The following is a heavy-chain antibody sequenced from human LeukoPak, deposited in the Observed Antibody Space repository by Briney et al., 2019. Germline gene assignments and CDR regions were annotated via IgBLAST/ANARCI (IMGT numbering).Heavy chain of an antibody. CDR2: ISYDGSNK. CDR1: GFTFSSYG. Sequence: GGSLRLSCAASGFTFSSYGMHWVRQAPGKGLEWVAVISYDGSNKYYADSVKGRFTIPRDNSKNTLYLQMNSLRAEDTAVYYCARAVVPAAPFAYWGQGTLLTVSS. V-gene: IGHV3-30-3*01. CDR3: ARAVVPAAPFAY. J-gene: IGHJ4*02. D-gene: IGHD2-2*01.